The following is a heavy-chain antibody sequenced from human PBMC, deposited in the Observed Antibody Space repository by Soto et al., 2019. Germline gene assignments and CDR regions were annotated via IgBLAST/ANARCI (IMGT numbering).Heavy chain of an antibody. D-gene: IGHD1-1*01. CDR2: INPSGGST. V-gene: IGHV1-46*01. J-gene: IGHJ6*02. CDR1: GYTFTSYY. CDR3: ARVELERREGYYYYHGMDV. Sequence: KVTCKASGYTFTSYYMQSVRQAPGQGLEWMGIINPSGGSTSYAQKFQGRVTMTRDTSTSTAYMELRSLRSDDTAVYYCARVELERREGYYYYHGMDVWG.